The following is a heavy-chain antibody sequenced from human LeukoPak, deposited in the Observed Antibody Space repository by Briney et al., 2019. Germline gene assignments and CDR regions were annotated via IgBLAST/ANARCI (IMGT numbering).Heavy chain of an antibody. CDR1: GFTFSNYA. J-gene: IGHJ4*02. CDR3: AKGRYDSGGYLWYYFDY. CDR2: ISGSSDNT. Sequence: GGSLRLSCEASGFTFSNYAMSWVRQAPGKGLEWVSSISGSSDNTNYADSVKGRFTIPRDKSKNTLYLQMNSLRAEDTAIYYCAKGRYDSGGYLWYYFDYWGQGSLVTVSS. D-gene: IGHD3-22*01. V-gene: IGHV3-23*01.